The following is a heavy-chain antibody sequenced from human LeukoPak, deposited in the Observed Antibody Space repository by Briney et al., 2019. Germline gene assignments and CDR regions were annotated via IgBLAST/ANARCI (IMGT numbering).Heavy chain of an antibody. J-gene: IGHJ4*02. CDR1: GYSISSGYY. CDR2: IYHSGST. Sequence: SETLSLTCAVSGYSISSGYYWGWIRPPPGKGLEWIGSIYHSGSTYYNPSLKSRVTISVDTSKNQFSLKLSSVTAADTAVYYCARGYSYGRTYYFDYWGQGTLVTVSS. CDR3: ARGYSYGRTYYFDY. D-gene: IGHD5-18*01. V-gene: IGHV4-38-2*01.